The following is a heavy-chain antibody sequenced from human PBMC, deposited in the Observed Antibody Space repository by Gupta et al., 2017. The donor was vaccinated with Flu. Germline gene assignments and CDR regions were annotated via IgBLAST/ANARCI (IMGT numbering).Heavy chain of an antibody. J-gene: IGHJ5*02. CDR2: INHSGST. V-gene: IGHV4-34*01. D-gene: IGHD5-18*01. Sequence: GEINHSGSTNYNPSLKSRVTISVDTSKNQFSLKLSSVTAADTAVYYCARVTGRYSYALTNWFDPWGQGTLVTVSS. CDR3: ARVTGRYSYALTNWFDP.